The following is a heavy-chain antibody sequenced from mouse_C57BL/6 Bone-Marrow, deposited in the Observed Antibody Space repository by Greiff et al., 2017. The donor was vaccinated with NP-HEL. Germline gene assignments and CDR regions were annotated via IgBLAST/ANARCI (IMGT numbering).Heavy chain of an antibody. V-gene: IGHV3-6*01. J-gene: IGHJ1*03. CDR1: GYSITSGYY. Sequence: QSGPGLVKPSQSLSLTCSVTGYSITSGYYWNWIRQFPGNKLEWMGYISYDGSNNYNPSLKNRTSITRDTSKNQFFLKLNSVTTEDTATYYCAGETAVVATGYWYFDVWGTGTTVTVSS. CDR2: ISYDGSN. CDR3: AGETAVVATGYWYFDV. D-gene: IGHD1-1*01.